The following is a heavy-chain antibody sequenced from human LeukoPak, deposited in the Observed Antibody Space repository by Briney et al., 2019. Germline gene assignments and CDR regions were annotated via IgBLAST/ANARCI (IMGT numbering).Heavy chain of an antibody. J-gene: IGHJ6*03. D-gene: IGHD1-26*01. CDR2: ISPYSGKT. Sequence: VASVKVSCKASGYTFISYGITWVRQAPGQGLEWMGWISPYSGKTNFQPKLQGRVTVTTDTSTSTAYMELRSLRSDDTAVYYCAREGGVGPTAPPDYYSYQNDVWGRGTTVTVSS. V-gene: IGHV1-18*01. CDR3: AREGGVGPTAPPDYYSYQNDV. CDR1: GYTFISYG.